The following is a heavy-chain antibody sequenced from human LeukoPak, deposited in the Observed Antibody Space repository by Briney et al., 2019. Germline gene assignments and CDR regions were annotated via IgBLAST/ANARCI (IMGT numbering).Heavy chain of an antibody. CDR2: IYYSGST. Sequence: SETLSLTCTVSGGSISSSSYYWGWIRQPPGKGLEWIGSIYYSGSTYYNPSLKSRVTISVDTSKNQFSLKLSSVTAADTAVYYCARGGMALIAARRTYYFDYWGQGTLVTVSS. CDR3: ARGGMALIAARRTYYFDY. J-gene: IGHJ4*02. D-gene: IGHD6-6*01. V-gene: IGHV4-39*07. CDR1: GGSISSSSYY.